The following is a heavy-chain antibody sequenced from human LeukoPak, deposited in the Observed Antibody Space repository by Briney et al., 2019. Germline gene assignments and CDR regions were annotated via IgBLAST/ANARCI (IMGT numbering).Heavy chain of an antibody. CDR3: ARPPTGYSYYYYYGMDV. CDR2: ISGSGGRT. CDR1: GFTFNSYS. V-gene: IGHV3-23*01. J-gene: IGHJ6*02. Sequence: GGSLRLSCAASGFTFNSYSMSWVRQAPGRGLEWVSAISGSGGRTYYVDSVKGRFTISRDNSKNTLYLQLSSLRAEDTALYYCARPPTGYSYYYYYGMDVWGQGTTVTVSS. D-gene: IGHD3-9*01.